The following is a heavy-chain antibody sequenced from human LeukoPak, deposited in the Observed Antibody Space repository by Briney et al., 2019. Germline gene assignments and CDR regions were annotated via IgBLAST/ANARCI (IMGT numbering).Heavy chain of an antibody. D-gene: IGHD4/OR15-4a*01. J-gene: IGHJ4*02. CDR2: IGSRTGNI. V-gene: IGHV3-21*01. CDR1: GFTFSSYS. CDR3: ARETEPLDYGDSTNLDY. Sequence: GGSLRLSCAASGFTFSSYSMNWVRQAPGKGPEWVASIGSRTGNIYYADSVKGRFSISRDNAKDSVYLQMNSLRADDTAVYYCARETEPLDYGDSTNLDYWGQGTLVTVSS.